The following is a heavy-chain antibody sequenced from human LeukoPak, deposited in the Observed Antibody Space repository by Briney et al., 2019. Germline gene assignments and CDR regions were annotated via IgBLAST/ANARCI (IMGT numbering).Heavy chain of an antibody. J-gene: IGHJ5*02. D-gene: IGHD6-13*01. CDR1: GFTFSSYS. V-gene: IGHV3-21*01. Sequence: PGGSLRLSCAASGFTFSSYSMNWVRQAPGKGLEWVSSISSSSNYIYYADSVKGRFTISRDNSKNTLYLQLNSLRAEDTAVYYCARDPSRRQQLSGWFDPWGQGTLVTVSS. CDR2: ISSSSNYI. CDR3: ARDPSRRQQLSGWFDP.